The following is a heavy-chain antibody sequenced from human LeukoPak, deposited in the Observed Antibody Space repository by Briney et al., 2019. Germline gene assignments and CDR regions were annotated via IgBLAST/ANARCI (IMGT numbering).Heavy chain of an antibody. Sequence: PSETLSLTCTVSGGSISSYYWSWIRQPPGKGLEWIGYIYYSGSTNYNPSLKSRVTIPVDTSKNQFSLKLSSVTAADTAVYYCASLSVRGVYSFDYWGQGTLVTVSS. CDR1: GGSISSYY. CDR2: IYYSGST. CDR3: ASLSVRGVYSFDY. V-gene: IGHV4-59*08. J-gene: IGHJ4*02. D-gene: IGHD3-10*01.